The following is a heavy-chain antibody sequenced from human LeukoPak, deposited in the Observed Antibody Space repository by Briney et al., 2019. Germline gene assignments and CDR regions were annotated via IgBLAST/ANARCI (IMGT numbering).Heavy chain of an antibody. Sequence: ASVKVSCKASGYTFTSYGISWVRQAPGQGLEWMGWISAYNGNTNYAQKLQGRVTMTTDTSTSTAYMELRSLRSDDTAVYYCARRLIADYYDSSGLRDYWGQGTLVTVSS. J-gene: IGHJ4*02. CDR1: GYTFTSYG. V-gene: IGHV1-18*01. CDR3: ARRLIADYYDSSGLRDY. CDR2: ISAYNGNT. D-gene: IGHD3-22*01.